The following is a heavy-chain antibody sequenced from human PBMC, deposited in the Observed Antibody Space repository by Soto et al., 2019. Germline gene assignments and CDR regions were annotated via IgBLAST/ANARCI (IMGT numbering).Heavy chain of an antibody. Sequence: SETLSLTCTVSGGSISSSSYYWGWIRQPPGKGLEWIGSIYYSGSTYYNPSLKSRVTISVDTSKNQFSLKLSSVTAADTAVYYCASEYYYGSGSYRYYGMDVWGQGTTVTVSS. CDR1: GGSISSSSYY. J-gene: IGHJ6*02. D-gene: IGHD3-10*01. CDR3: ASEYYYGSGSYRYYGMDV. V-gene: IGHV4-39*01. CDR2: IYYSGST.